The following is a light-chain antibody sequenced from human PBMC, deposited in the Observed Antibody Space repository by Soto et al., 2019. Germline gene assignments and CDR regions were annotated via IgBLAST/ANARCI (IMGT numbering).Light chain of an antibody. CDR1: QGVSSGY. CDR2: GAS. J-gene: IGKJ1*01. CDR3: QQYGSLPRT. V-gene: IGKV3-20*01. Sequence: EIVLTHSPGTLSLSPGERATLSCRASQGVSSGYLAWYQQRPGQPPRLLIYGASSRATGIPDRFSGSGSGTDFTLTISRLEPEDFAVYHCQQYGSLPRTFGQGTKVEIK.